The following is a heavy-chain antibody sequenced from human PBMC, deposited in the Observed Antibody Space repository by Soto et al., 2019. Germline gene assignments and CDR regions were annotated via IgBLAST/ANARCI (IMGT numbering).Heavy chain of an antibody. CDR3: ARGIYGMDA. V-gene: IGHV4-38-2*01. J-gene: IGHJ6*02. CDR2: LYYSGGT. Sequence: SETLSLTCAVSGNSISSGYYWGWIRQPPGKGLEWIGSLYYSGGTYYNPSLKSRVTISVDTSKNQFSLKLNSVTAADTAVYYSARGIYGMDAWGQGTTVTVSS. CDR1: GNSISSGYY.